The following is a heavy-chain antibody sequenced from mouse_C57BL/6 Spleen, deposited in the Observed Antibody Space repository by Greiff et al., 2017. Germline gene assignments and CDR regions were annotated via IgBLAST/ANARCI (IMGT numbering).Heavy chain of an antibody. D-gene: IGHD2-3*01. V-gene: IGHV1-69*01. CDR2: IDPSDSYT. Sequence: QVQLQQPGAELVMPGASVKLSCKASGYTFTSYWMHWVKQRPGQGLEWIGEIDPSDSYTNYNQKFKGKSTLTVDKSSSTAYMQLSSLTSEDSAVYYCAADGYYCAMDYWGQGTSVTVSS. CDR3: AADGYYCAMDY. J-gene: IGHJ4*01. CDR1: GYTFTSYW.